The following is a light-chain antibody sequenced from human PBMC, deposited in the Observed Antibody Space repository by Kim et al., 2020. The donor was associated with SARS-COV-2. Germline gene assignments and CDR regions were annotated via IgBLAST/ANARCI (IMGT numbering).Light chain of an antibody. V-gene: IGLV3-1*01. Sequence: VSPGQTASITCSGDQLGDKYTSWYHQKPGQSPVLLIYETDKRSSGIPERFSGSASGTTATLSISGTQAVDEGDYFCQAWGDYAVVFGGGARLTVL. CDR1: QLGDKY. CDR2: ETD. J-gene: IGLJ2*01. CDR3: QAWGDYAVV.